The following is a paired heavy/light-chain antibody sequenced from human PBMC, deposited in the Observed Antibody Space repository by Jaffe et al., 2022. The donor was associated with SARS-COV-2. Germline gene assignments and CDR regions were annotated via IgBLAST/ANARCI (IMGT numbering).Heavy chain of an antibody. D-gene: IGHD3-22*01. CDR2: ISDSGRST. CDR1: GFTFSSYA. CDR3: AKDRHSSGSHSGGMDY. Sequence: EVQLLESGGGLVQPGGPLRLSCAASGFTFSSYAMRWVRQAPGKGLEWVSAISDSGRSTSYAESARGRFTISRDNYKNMLYLEVNSLRAEDTAVYYCAKDRHSSGSHSGGMDYWGQGTLVTVSS. J-gene: IGHJ4*02. V-gene: IGHV3-23*01.
Light chain of an antibody. V-gene: IGLV2-11*01. J-gene: IGLJ3*02. Sequence: QSALTQPRSVSGSPGQSVTISCTAISGDVGGSNYVSWYQQHPGKAPKLIIYDVTERPPGVPDRFSGSRSGNTASLTISGLQAEDEADYYCFSSADSTWVFGGGTRLTVL. CDR2: DVT. CDR3: FSSADSTWV. CDR1: SGDVGGSNY.